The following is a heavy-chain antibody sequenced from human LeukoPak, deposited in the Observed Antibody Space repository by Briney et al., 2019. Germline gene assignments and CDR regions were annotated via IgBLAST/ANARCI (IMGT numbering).Heavy chain of an antibody. CDR2: IYYSGST. Sequence: SETLSLTCTVSGGSISSYYWSWIRQPPGKGLELIGYIYYSGSTNYNPSLKSRVTISVDTSKNQFSLKLSSVTAADTAVYYCAREYNGGAPNWFDPWGQGTLVTVSS. CDR1: GGSISSYY. J-gene: IGHJ5*02. V-gene: IGHV4-59*01. D-gene: IGHD3-16*01. CDR3: AREYNGGAPNWFDP.